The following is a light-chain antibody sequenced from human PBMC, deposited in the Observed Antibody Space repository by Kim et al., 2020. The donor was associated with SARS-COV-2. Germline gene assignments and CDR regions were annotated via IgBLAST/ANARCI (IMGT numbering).Light chain of an antibody. V-gene: IGKV6-21*01. Sequence: VNPKEKLTITCRASESIGSSLHLYQQKPGQSPKLLIKYASQSLSGVPSRFSGSGSGTDFTLIINSLEAEDAATYFCHQSSSLPGTFGQGTKVDIK. CDR1: ESIGSS. CDR3: HQSSSLPGT. CDR2: YAS. J-gene: IGKJ1*01.